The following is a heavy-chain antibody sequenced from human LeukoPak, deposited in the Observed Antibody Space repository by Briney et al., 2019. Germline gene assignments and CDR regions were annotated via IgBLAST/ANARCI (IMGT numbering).Heavy chain of an antibody. D-gene: IGHD3-16*01. CDR1: GFTFSNYG. CDR2: IRNDGSIT. Sequence: GGSLRLSCAASGFTFSNYGMHWIRQAPGKGLEWVAFIRNDGSITYNADSVKGRFTISRDNSKSTLYLQINSLRTDDTAVYYCAKDTPLCYFDYWGQGTLVTVPS. CDR3: AKDTPLCYFDY. V-gene: IGHV3-30*02. J-gene: IGHJ4*02.